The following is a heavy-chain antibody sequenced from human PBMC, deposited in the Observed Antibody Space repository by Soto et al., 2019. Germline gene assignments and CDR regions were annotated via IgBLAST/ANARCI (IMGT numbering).Heavy chain of an antibody. CDR2: ISYDGSNK. Sequence: LRLSCAASGFTFSSYAMHWVRQAPGKGLEWVAVISYDGSNKYYADSVQGRFTISRDNSKNTLYLQMNSLRAEDTAVYYCARDHDCDFWSGYLYYYYYGMDVWGQGTTVTVSS. CDR3: ARDHDCDFWSGYLYYYYYGMDV. J-gene: IGHJ6*02. CDR1: GFTFSSYA. D-gene: IGHD3-3*01. V-gene: IGHV3-30-3*01.